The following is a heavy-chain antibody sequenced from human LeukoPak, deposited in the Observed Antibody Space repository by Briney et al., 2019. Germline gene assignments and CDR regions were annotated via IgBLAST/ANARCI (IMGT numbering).Heavy chain of an antibody. J-gene: IGHJ4*02. CDR1: GGSFSGDY. V-gene: IGHV4-34*01. CDR3: AMSGRDFDF. CDR2: INHLGST. Sequence: SETLSLTCAVYGGSFSGDYWSWIRQPPGKGLEWIGEINHLGSTNYNPSLKSRVTISIYKSKTQFSLKMSSVTAADTAVYYCAMSGRDFDFWGQGTLVTVSS. D-gene: IGHD1-26*01.